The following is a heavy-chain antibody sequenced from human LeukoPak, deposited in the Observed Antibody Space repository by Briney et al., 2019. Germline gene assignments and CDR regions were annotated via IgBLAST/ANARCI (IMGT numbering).Heavy chain of an antibody. CDR3: ARGGKDLRLGYYNSAVDV. D-gene: IGHD2-15*01. Sequence: PGGSLRLSCAASGFPFSGYSLHWVRQAPGKGLEWASSISSSAAYIAYADSVKGRFTISRDNAKDSLYLQMNNLRAEDTAVYYCARGGKDLRLGYYNSAVDVWGQGTTVSVSS. V-gene: IGHV3-21*01. CDR1: GFPFSGYS. J-gene: IGHJ6*02. CDR2: ISSSAAYI.